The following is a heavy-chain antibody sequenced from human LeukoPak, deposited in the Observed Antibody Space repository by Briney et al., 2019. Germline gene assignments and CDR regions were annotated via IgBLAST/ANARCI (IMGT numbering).Heavy chain of an antibody. CDR2: ISYDGSNK. D-gene: IGHD3-10*01. V-gene: IGHV3-30*18. CDR3: AKGGLFEYYYFDY. Sequence: PGGSLRLSCAASGFTFSSYGMHWVRQAPGKGLEWVAVISYDGSNKYYADSVKGRFTISRDNSKNTLYLQMNSLRAEDTAVYYCAKGGLFEYYYFDYWGQGTLVTVSS. CDR1: GFTFSSYG. J-gene: IGHJ4*02.